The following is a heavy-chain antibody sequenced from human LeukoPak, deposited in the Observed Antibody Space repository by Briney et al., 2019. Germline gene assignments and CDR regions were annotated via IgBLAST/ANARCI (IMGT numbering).Heavy chain of an antibody. D-gene: IGHD6-13*01. Sequence: ASVKVSCKASGYTFTSYDINWVRQATGQGLEWMGWMNPNSGNTGYAQKFQGRVTMTRNTSISTAYMELSSLRSEDTAVYYCARAAAGRLYYYYNVDVWGKGTTVTVSS. J-gene: IGHJ6*03. CDR3: ARAAAGRLYYYYNVDV. V-gene: IGHV1-8*01. CDR2: MNPNSGNT. CDR1: GYTFTSYD.